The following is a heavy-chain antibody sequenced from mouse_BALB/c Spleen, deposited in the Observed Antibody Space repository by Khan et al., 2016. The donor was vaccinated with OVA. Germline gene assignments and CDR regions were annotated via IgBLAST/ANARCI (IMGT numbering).Heavy chain of an antibody. CDR1: GYSITSDYA. CDR2: ISSTGST. Sequence: VQLKESGPGLVKPSQSLSLTCTVTGYSITSDYAWNWIRQFPGNILEWVGYISSTGSTSYNPSLKSRISITRDTSKNQFFLQLRSVTSEDTATYYCARSLYYGYGYALDYWGRGTSVTVSS. J-gene: IGHJ4*01. D-gene: IGHD2-2*01. CDR3: ARSLYYGYGYALDY. V-gene: IGHV3-2*02.